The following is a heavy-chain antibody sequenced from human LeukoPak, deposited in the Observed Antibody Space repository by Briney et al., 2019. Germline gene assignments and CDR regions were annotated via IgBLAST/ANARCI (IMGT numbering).Heavy chain of an antibody. V-gene: IGHV3-23*01. CDR3: AKAYFDILTGYYFGAFDI. CDR1: GFTFSSYT. D-gene: IGHD3-9*01. J-gene: IGHJ3*02. Sequence: GGSLRLSCAASGFTFSSYTMSWVRQAPGKGLEWVAAIFGNGDYTYYADSVKGRFTVSRDNSKNTLYLQMYSLRAEDTAVYRCAKAYFDILTGYYFGAFDIWGQGTMVTVSS. CDR2: IFGNGDYT.